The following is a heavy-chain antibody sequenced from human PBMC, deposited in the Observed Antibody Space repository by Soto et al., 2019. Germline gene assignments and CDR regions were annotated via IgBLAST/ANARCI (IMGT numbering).Heavy chain of an antibody. CDR3: ARDTYGGYCDSDACYSGSFAA. CDR2: IWYDGNKR. V-gene: IGHV3-33*01. CDR1: GFDFSRYG. Sequence: GGSLRLSCAASGFDFSRYGMHWVRQVPGKGLEWVTAIWYDGNKRYYADAVKGRFTVSRDNSMNALYLQMDSLRVDDTAVYYCARDTYGGYCDSDACYSGSFAAWGQGTLVTVSS. D-gene: IGHD2-15*01. J-gene: IGHJ5*02.